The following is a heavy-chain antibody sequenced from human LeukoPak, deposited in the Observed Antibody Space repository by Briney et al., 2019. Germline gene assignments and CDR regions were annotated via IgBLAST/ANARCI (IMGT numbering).Heavy chain of an antibody. D-gene: IGHD3-10*01. CDR1: GFTFSSYW. CDR2: IKQDGSEI. CDR3: AGNYGPYYFDY. V-gene: IGHV3-7*02. J-gene: IGHJ4*02. Sequence: GGSLRLSCAASGFTFSSYWMSWVRQAPGKGLEWVANIKQDGSEIYSVDSVKGRFTISRDNSKNTLYLQMNSLRAEDTAVYYCAGNYGPYYFDYWGQGTLVTVSS.